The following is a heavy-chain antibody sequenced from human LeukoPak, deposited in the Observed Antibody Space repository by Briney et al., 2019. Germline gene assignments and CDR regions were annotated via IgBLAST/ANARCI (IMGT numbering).Heavy chain of an antibody. V-gene: IGHV4-34*01. D-gene: IGHD6-13*01. J-gene: IGHJ5*02. CDR3: ARQTYEWQQPNWFDP. CDR1: GGSFSGYY. CDR2: INHSGST. Sequence: SETLSLTCAVYGGSFSGYYWSWIRQPPGKGLKWIGEINHSGSTNYNPSLKSRVTISVDTSKNQFSLKLSSVTAADTAVYYCARQTYEWQQPNWFDPWGQGTLVTVSS.